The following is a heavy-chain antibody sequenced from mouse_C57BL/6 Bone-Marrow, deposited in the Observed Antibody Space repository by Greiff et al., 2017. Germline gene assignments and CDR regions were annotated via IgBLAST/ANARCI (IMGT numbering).Heavy chain of an antibody. Sequence: EVKLVESGGGLVQPGGSLKLSCAASGFTFSDYYMYWVRQTPEKRLEWVAYISNGGGSTYYPDTVKGRFTISRDNAKNTLYLQMSRLKSEDTAMYYCARGDSNRFAYWGQGTLVTVSA. J-gene: IGHJ3*01. CDR1: GFTFSDYY. V-gene: IGHV5-12*01. D-gene: IGHD2-5*01. CDR2: ISNGGGST. CDR3: ARGDSNRFAY.